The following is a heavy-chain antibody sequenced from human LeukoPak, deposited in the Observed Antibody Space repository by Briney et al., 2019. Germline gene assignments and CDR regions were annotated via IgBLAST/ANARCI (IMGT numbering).Heavy chain of an antibody. CDR2: IYPGDSDT. J-gene: IGHJ4*02. D-gene: IGHD6-19*01. Sequence: GESLKISCQGSGYSFTSYWIGWVRQMPGKGLEWMGIIYPGDSDTRYSPSFQGQVTISADKSISTAYLQWSSLKASDTAMYYCARHPIRYSSGWYGDYWGQGTLVTVSS. V-gene: IGHV5-51*01. CDR3: ARHPIRYSSGWYGDY. CDR1: GYSFTSYW.